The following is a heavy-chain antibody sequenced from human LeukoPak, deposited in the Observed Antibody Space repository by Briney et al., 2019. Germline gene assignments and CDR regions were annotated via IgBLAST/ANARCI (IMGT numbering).Heavy chain of an antibody. Sequence: PGGSLRLSCAASGFTFIKYSMTWVRQAPGKGLEWVSAITGSGAFTDYADSVKGRFTISRDNAKNSLYLQMSSLRAEDTAVYYCATDRAAGGNALHWGQGTPVTVSS. CDR3: ATDRAAGGNALH. J-gene: IGHJ4*02. V-gene: IGHV3-23*01. CDR1: GFTFIKYS. D-gene: IGHD6-13*01. CDR2: ITGSGAFT.